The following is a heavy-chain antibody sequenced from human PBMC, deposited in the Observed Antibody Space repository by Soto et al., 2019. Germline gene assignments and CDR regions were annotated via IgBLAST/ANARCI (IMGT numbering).Heavy chain of an antibody. J-gene: IGHJ6*02. CDR1: VGSISSYY. Sequence: SETLSLTCTVSVGSISSYYWSWIRQPPGKGLEWIGYIYYSGSTNYNPSLKSRVTISVDTSKNQFSLKLSSVTAADTAVYYCARDPAAAGVGGMDVWGQGTTVTVSS. V-gene: IGHV4-59*01. CDR2: IYYSGST. D-gene: IGHD6-13*01. CDR3: ARDPAAAGVGGMDV.